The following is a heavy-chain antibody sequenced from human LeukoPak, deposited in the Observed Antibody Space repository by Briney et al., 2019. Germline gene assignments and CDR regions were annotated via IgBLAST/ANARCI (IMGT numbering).Heavy chain of an antibody. V-gene: IGHV4-34*01. CDR3: ASSGRSSGFGELLGPIDY. CDR2: INHSGST. J-gene: IGHJ4*02. CDR1: GGSFSGYY. D-gene: IGHD3-10*01. Sequence: SETLSLTCAVYGGSFSGYYWSWIRQPPGKGLEWIGEINHSGSTNYNPSLKSRVTISVDTSKNQFSLKLSSVTAADTAVYYCASSGRSSGFGELLGPIDYWGQGTLVTVSS.